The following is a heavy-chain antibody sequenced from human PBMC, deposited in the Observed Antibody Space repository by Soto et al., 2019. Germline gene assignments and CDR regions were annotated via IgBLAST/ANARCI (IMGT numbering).Heavy chain of an antibody. CDR1: GGSISTYF. D-gene: IGHD6-19*01. CDR3: ARVGGSTGFDY. CDR2: IYFSGST. V-gene: IGHV4-59*01. Sequence: SETLSLTCTVSGGSISTYFWAWIRQPPGKGLEWIGDIYFSGSTNYNPSLKSRVTMSVDTSKNEFSLTVTSVTTADTAVYYCARVGGSTGFDYWGQGTQVTVSS. J-gene: IGHJ4*02.